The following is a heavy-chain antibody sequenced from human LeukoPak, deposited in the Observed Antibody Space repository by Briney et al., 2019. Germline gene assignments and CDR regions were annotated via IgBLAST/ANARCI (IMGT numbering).Heavy chain of an antibody. D-gene: IGHD6-13*01. J-gene: IGHJ4*02. V-gene: IGHV3-23*01. CDR3: AKGYSSSWYRPLDY. CDR2: ISGSGGCT. CDR1: GFTFSSYA. Sequence: GGSLRLSCAASGFTFSSYAMSWVRQAPGKGLEWVSAISGSGGCTYYADSVKGRFTISRDNSKNTLYLQMNSLRAEDTAVYYCAKGYSSSWYRPLDYWGQGTLVTVSS.